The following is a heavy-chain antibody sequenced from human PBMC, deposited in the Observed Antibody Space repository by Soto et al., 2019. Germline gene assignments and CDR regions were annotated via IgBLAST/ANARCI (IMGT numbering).Heavy chain of an antibody. CDR1: GGTFSTYA. J-gene: IGHJ6*02. V-gene: IGHV1-69*01. CDR3: ARSQGGSSSLDIYYYYYYGMDV. D-gene: IGHD2-15*01. CDR2: VIPIFGTP. Sequence: QVQLVQSGAEVKKPGSSVKVSCKAPGGTFSTYAINWVRQAPGQGLEWMGGVIPIFGTPKYAKKFQGRVTITADESTSTGYMELRSLRSEDTAVYYCARSQGGSSSLDIYYYYYYGMDVWGQGTTVTVSS.